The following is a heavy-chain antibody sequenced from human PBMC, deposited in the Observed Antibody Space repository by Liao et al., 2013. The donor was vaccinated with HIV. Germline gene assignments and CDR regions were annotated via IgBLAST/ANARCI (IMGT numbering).Heavy chain of an antibody. Sequence: QLQLQESGPGLLRPSETLSLTCAVYGGSLSGDYWSWIRQSPGRGLEWIGEINHSGSAKYNPSLKSRLSMSVDTSKKQFSLSLSSLTAADTAVYYCARLRIFDYWGQGSLVIVS. CDR1: GGSLSGDY. V-gene: IGHV4-34*10. J-gene: IGHJ4*02. CDR3: ARLRIFDY. CDR2: INHSGSA. D-gene: IGHD3-3*01.